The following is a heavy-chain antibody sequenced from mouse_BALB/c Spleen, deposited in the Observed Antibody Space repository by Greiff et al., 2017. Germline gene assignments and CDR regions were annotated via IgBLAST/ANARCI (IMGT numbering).Heavy chain of an antibody. D-gene: IGHD3-3*01. CDR1: GFTFTDYY. Sequence: DVKLVESGGGLVQPGGSLRLSCATSGFTFTDYYMSWVRQPPGKALEWLGFIRNKANGYTTEYSASVKGRFTISRDNSQSILYLQMNTLRAEDSATYYCARIGRSLFDYWGQGTTLTVSS. V-gene: IGHV7-3*02. J-gene: IGHJ2*01. CDR3: ARIGRSLFDY. CDR2: IRNKANGYTT.